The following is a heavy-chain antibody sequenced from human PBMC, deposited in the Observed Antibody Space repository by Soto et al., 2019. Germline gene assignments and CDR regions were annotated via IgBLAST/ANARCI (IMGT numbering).Heavy chain of an antibody. Sequence: GESLRLSCGASGVTFSSYAMHWVSQAPGKGLEWVAVISYYGSNKYYADSVKGRFTISRDNSKNTLYLQMNSLRAEDTAVYYCARVSVVVEIADDAFDIWGQGTMVTVS. CDR1: GVTFSSYA. J-gene: IGHJ3*02. CDR3: ARVSVVVEIADDAFDI. D-gene: IGHD6-13*01. V-gene: IGHV3-30-3*01. CDR2: ISYYGSNK.